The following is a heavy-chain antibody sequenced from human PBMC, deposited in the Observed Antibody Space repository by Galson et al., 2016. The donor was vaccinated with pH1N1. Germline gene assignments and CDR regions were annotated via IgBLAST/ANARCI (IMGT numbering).Heavy chain of an antibody. Sequence: SLRLSCAASGFVFSNHAMTWVRQAPGEGLEWVSGVSGHDDDTFYADSVKGRFTTSRDNSKNTMFLYMNSLRADDTALYYCAKQRGHSSGGWRGAFDIWGQGTTVTVSS. CDR2: VSGHDDDT. V-gene: IGHV3-23*01. CDR3: AKQRGHSSGGWRGAFDI. CDR1: GFVFSNHA. D-gene: IGHD6-19*01. J-gene: IGHJ3*02.